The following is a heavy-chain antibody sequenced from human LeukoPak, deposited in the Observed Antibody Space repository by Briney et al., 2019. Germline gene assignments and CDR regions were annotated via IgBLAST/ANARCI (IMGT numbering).Heavy chain of an antibody. V-gene: IGHV3-23*01. Sequence: GGSLGLSCAASGFTFSSYAMSWVRQAPGKGLEWVSAISGSGGSTYYADSVKGRFTISRDNSKNTLYLQMNSLRAEDTAVYYCAKNTYDFWSEFDYWGQGTLVTVSS. CDR2: ISGSGGST. D-gene: IGHD3-3*01. CDR3: AKNTYDFWSEFDY. CDR1: GFTFSSYA. J-gene: IGHJ4*02.